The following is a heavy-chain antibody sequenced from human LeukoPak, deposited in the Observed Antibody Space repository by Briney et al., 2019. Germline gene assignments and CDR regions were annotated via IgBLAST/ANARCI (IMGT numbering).Heavy chain of an antibody. Sequence: PSETLSLTCAVYGGSFSGYYWSWIRQPPGKGLEWTGEINHSGSTNYNPSLKSRVTISVDTSKNQFSLKLSSVTAADTAVYYCARGPRVLDYWGQGTLVTVSS. CDR3: ARGPRVLDY. CDR1: GGSFSGYY. J-gene: IGHJ4*02. CDR2: INHSGST. V-gene: IGHV4-34*01.